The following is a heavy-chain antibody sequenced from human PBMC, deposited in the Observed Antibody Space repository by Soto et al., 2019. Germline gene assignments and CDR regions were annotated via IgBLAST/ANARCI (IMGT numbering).Heavy chain of an antibody. D-gene: IGHD2-2*01. CDR1: GFTFSSYG. V-gene: IGHV3-30*18. CDR3: AKGAGYWSSTSFYRVPGWYFDL. J-gene: IGHJ2*01. CDR2: ISYDGSNK. Sequence: QVQLVESGGGVVQPGRSLRLSCAASGFTFSSYGMHWVRQAPGKGLEWVAVISYDGSNKYYADSVKGRFTISRDNSKNTLYLQMNSLRAEDTAVYYCAKGAGYWSSTSFYRVPGWYFDLWGRGTLVTVSS.